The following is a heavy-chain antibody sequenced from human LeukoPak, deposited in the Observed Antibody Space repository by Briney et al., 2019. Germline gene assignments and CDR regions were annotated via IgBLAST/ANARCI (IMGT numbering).Heavy chain of an antibody. V-gene: IGHV7-4-1*02. J-gene: IGHJ5*02. D-gene: IGHD6-13*01. CDR1: GYTFTTYP. CDR3: ARDPYTSSSWYRGRANNWFDP. CDR2: INTNTGNP. Sequence: HGASVKVSCKASGYTFTTYPMNWVRQAPGQGLEWMGWINTNTGNPTYAQGFTGRFVFSLDTSVSTAYLQISSLKADDTAVYYCARDPYTSSSWYRGRANNWFDPWGQGTLVTVSS.